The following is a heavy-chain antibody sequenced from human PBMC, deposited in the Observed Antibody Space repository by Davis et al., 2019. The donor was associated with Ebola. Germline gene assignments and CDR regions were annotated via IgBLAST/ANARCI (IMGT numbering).Heavy chain of an antibody. CDR1: GYTFTSYG. CDR2: IIPIFGTA. Sequence: AASVKVSCKASGYTFTSYGISWLRQAPGQGLEWMGGIIPIFGTANYAQKFQGRVTITADKSTSTAYMELSSLRSEDTAVYYCANGFLEWSPPVRYYYGMDVWGQGTTVTVSS. D-gene: IGHD3-3*01. J-gene: IGHJ6*02. CDR3: ANGFLEWSPPVRYYYGMDV. V-gene: IGHV1-69*06.